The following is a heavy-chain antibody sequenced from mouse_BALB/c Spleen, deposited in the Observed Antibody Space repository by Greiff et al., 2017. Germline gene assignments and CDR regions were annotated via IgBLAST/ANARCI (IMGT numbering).Heavy chain of an antibody. Sequence: EVQLQQSGPELVKPGASVKISCKASGYSFTGYFMNWVMQSHGKSLEWIGRINPYNGDTFYNQKFKGKATLTVDKSSSTAHMELRSLASEDSAVYYCARRDYEGEGAMDYWGQGTSVTVSS. J-gene: IGHJ4*01. CDR1: GYSFTGYF. CDR3: ARRDYEGEGAMDY. D-gene: IGHD2-4*01. CDR2: INPYNGDT. V-gene: IGHV1-20*02.